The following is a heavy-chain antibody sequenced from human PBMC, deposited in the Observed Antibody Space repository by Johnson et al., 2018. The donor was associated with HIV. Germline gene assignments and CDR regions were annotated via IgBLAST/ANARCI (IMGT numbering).Heavy chain of an antibody. V-gene: IGHV3-48*01. D-gene: IGHD2-15*01. CDR1: GFTLSNYA. CDR2: ISSSGGTI. CDR3: ASLSDCTFDF. Sequence: VQLVESGGGVVQPGGSLRLSCAVSGFTLSNYAMHWVRQAPGKGLEWVSYISSSGGTIYYADSVKGRFTISRDNSKNTLYLQMNSLRAEDTAVYYCASLSDCTFDFWGQETKVIVSS. J-gene: IGHJ3*01.